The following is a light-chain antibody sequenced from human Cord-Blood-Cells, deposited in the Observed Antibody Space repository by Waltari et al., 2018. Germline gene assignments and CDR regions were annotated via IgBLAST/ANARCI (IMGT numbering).Light chain of an antibody. J-gene: IGKJ1*01. CDR3: QQCKNWST. CDR1: QGVSSN. CDR2: GAS. Sequence: EIVITQSPATLSVSRGERATLSCRASQGVSSNLAWYQQKPGQAPRLLIYGASNRATGIPARFSGSGSGTDFTLTISSLESEDFAVYYCQQCKNWSTFGQGTRVEIK. V-gene: IGKV3-15*01.